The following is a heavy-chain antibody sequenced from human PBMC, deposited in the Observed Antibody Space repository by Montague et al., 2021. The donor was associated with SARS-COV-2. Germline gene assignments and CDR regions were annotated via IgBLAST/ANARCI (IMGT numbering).Heavy chain of an antibody. Sequence: SLRLSCAASGFTFSSYEMNWVRQAPGKGLEWVSYISSSGSTIYYADSVKGRFTISRDNAKNSLYLQMNSLRAEDTAVYYCARDLPLIITVRGVTFGYYGMDVWGQGTTVTVSS. CDR3: ARDLPLIITVRGVTFGYYGMDV. J-gene: IGHJ6*02. CDR1: GFTFSSYE. D-gene: IGHD3-10*01. V-gene: IGHV3-48*03. CDR2: ISSSGSTI.